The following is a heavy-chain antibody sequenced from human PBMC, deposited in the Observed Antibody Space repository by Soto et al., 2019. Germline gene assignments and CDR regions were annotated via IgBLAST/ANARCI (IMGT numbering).Heavy chain of an antibody. J-gene: IGHJ4*02. CDR2: IWYDGSNK. Sequence: QVQLVESGGGVVQPGRSLRLSCAASGFTFSSYGMHWVRQAPGKGREWVAVIWYDGSNKYYADSVKGRFTISRDNSKNTLDLQMNSLRAEDTAVYYCARDFGGSYPADYWGQGTLVTVSS. CDR1: GFTFSSYG. V-gene: IGHV3-33*01. CDR3: ARDFGGSYPADY. D-gene: IGHD1-26*01.